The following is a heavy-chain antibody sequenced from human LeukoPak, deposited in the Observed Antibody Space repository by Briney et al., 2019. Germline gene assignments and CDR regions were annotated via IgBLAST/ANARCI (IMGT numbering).Heavy chain of an antibody. CDR3: ARHLKGYCSNGVCSDAFDI. Sequence: SETLSLTCTVSSGSISSSSSYYWGWIRQPPGKGLEWIGSIYYSGKTYYNPSLKSRVTISVDTSKNQFSLNLSSVTAPDTAVYYCARHLKGYCSNGVCSDAFDIWGQGTMVTVSS. CDR2: IYYSGKT. J-gene: IGHJ3*02. V-gene: IGHV4-39*01. D-gene: IGHD2-8*01. CDR1: SGSISSSSSYY.